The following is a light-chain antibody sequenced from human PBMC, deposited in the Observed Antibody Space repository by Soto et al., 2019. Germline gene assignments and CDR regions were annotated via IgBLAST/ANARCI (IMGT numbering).Light chain of an antibody. V-gene: IGKV1-5*03. CDR3: QQYNSYPWT. CDR1: QSISSW. Sequence: DIQMTQSPSTLSASVGDRVTITCRASQSISSWLAWYQQKTGKAPKVLIYRASTLESGVPSRFNDSEFGTEFTLIISSLQPDDFATFCCQQYNSYPWTFDQGTKVEIK. CDR2: RAS. J-gene: IGKJ1*01.